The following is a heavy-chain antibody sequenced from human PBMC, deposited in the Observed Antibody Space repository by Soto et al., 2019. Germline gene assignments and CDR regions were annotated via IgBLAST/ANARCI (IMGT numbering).Heavy chain of an antibody. Sequence: GGSLRLSCAASGFTFSSYGMHWVRQAPGRGLEWVAVIWYDGSNKYYADSVKGRFTISRDNSKNTLYLQMNSLRAEDTAVYYCARDDYSYYYYYGMDVWGQGTTVTVS. D-gene: IGHD4-4*01. V-gene: IGHV3-33*01. CDR1: GFTFSSYG. J-gene: IGHJ6*02. CDR2: IWYDGSNK. CDR3: ARDDYSYYYYYGMDV.